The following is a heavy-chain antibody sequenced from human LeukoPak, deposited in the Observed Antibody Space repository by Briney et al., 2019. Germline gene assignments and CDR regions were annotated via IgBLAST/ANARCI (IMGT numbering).Heavy chain of an antibody. CDR2: IDPSDSYT. V-gene: IGHV5-10-1*01. Sequence: GESLKISCKGSGYTFTNHWISWVRQMPGKGLEWMGKIDPSDSYTNYSPSFQGHVTISADKSISTAYLQWSSLKASDTAMYYCARAPDSDSGYDYFDYSGQGTLVTVSS. D-gene: IGHD5-12*01. CDR3: ARAPDSDSGYDYFDY. J-gene: IGHJ4*02. CDR1: GYTFTNHW.